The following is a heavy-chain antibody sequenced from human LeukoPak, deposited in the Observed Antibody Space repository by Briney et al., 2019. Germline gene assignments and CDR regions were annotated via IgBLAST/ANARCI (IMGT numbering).Heavy chain of an antibody. CDR1: GFTFSSYS. CDR3: TSLLGYYYGSGSPTTLN. Sequence: PGGSLRLSCAASGFTFSSYSMNWVRQAPGKGLEWVGFIRSKAYGGTTEYAASVKGRFTISRDDSKSIAYLQMNSLKTEDTAVYYCTSLLGYYYGSGSPTTLNWGQGTLVTVSS. V-gene: IGHV3-49*04. CDR2: IRSKAYGGTT. J-gene: IGHJ4*02. D-gene: IGHD3-10*01.